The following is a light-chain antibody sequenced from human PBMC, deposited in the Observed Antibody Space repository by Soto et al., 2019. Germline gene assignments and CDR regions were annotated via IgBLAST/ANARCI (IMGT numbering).Light chain of an antibody. CDR2: GAS. CDR3: QKYKNWPGT. J-gene: IGKJ1*01. Sequence: EIVMTQSPATLSVSPGERATLSCRASQSVSSNLAWYQQKPGQAPRLLIYGASTRATGIPARFSGSGSGTEFTLTLSSLQSEDFAVYYCQKYKNWPGTFGQGTKVEIK. V-gene: IGKV3-15*01. CDR1: QSVSSN.